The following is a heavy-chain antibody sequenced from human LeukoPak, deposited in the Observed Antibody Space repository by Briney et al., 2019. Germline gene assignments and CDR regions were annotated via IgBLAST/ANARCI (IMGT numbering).Heavy chain of an antibody. CDR2: INPKSGGT. CDR3: ARVSLRGYDGDY. CDR1: GYSFNDYY. Sequence: ASVKVSCKASGYSFNDYYIYWVRQAPGQGLEWMGGINPKSGGTKYAQNFQGRVNMTRDTSISTAHMELSRLRSDDTAVYYCARVSLRGYDGDYWGQGTLVTVSP. V-gene: IGHV1-2*02. D-gene: IGHD5-18*01. J-gene: IGHJ4*02.